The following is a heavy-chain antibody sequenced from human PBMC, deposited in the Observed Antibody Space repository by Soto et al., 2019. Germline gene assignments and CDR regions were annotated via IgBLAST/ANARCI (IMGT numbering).Heavy chain of an antibody. J-gene: IGHJ3*02. CDR2: ISWNSGSI. Sequence: GGSLRLSCAASGFTFDDYAMHWVRQAPGKGLEWVSGISWNSGSIGYADSVKGRFTISRDNAKNSLYLQMNSLRAEDTALYYCAKDKAAAGPTYPDAFDIWGQGTMVTVSS. D-gene: IGHD6-13*01. CDR1: GFTFDDYA. CDR3: AKDKAAAGPTYPDAFDI. V-gene: IGHV3-9*01.